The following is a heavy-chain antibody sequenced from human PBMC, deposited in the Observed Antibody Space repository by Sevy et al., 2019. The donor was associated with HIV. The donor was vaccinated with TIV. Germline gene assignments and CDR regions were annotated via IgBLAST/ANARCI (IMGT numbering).Heavy chain of an antibody. D-gene: IGHD3-16*01. V-gene: IGHV3-7*01. Sequence: GGSLRLSCAVSGFTFSSFWMSWVRQAPGKGLEWVANIKQDGSEKYYVDSVKGRFTISRENAKNSLYLQMNSLRAEDAAMYDCARQAHWALDYWGQGTLVAVSS. CDR1: GFTFSSFW. J-gene: IGHJ4*02. CDR3: ARQAHWALDY. CDR2: IKQDGSEK.